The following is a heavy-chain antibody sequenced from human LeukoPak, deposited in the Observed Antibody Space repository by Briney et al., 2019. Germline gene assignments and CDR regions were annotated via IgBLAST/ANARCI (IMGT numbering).Heavy chain of an antibody. D-gene: IGHD3-10*01. Sequence: PGRSLRLSCAASGFTFSSYGMHWVRQAPGKGLEWVAVISKDGRNKYEADSVKGRFTISRDNSKNMLYLQMDSLRPDDTLVYYCPRDPGPPLVRGRPGYYFDYWGLGTLVTVSS. CDR1: GFTFSSYG. CDR3: PRDPGPPLVRGRPGYYFDY. J-gene: IGHJ4*02. V-gene: IGHV3-30*03. CDR2: ISKDGRNK.